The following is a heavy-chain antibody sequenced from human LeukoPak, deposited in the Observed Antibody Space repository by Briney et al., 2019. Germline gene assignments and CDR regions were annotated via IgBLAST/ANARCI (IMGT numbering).Heavy chain of an antibody. CDR1: GYTFTGYY. V-gene: IGHV1-2*02. D-gene: IGHD6-13*01. Sequence: ASVKVSCKASGYTFTGYYMHWVRQAPGQGLEWMGWINPNSGGTNYAQKFQGRVTTTRDTSISTAYMELSRLRSDDTAVYYCAREEIAAAEVYNWFDPWGQGTLVTVSS. CDR2: INPNSGGT. J-gene: IGHJ5*02. CDR3: AREEIAAAEVYNWFDP.